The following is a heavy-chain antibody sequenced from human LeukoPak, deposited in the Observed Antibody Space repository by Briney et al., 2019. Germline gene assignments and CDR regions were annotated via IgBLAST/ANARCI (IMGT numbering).Heavy chain of an antibody. Sequence: ASVKVSCKASGYTFSSYAMNWVRQAPGQGLEGMGWINTNNGNPTYAQDFTGRFVFSLDTSFSTAYLQISGLKAEDTAVYYCARVSRKGYTNNWTPLGYFDYWGQGTLVTVSS. CDR2: INTNNGNP. CDR1: GYTFSSYA. CDR3: ARVSRKGYTNNWTPLGYFDY. D-gene: IGHD2-15*01. V-gene: IGHV7-4-1*02. J-gene: IGHJ4*02.